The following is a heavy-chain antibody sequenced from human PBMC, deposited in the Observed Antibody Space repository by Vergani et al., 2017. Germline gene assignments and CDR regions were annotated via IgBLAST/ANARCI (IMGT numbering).Heavy chain of an antibody. CDR1: GYTFTSYD. D-gene: IGHD3-3*01. J-gene: IGHJ3*02. V-gene: IGHV1-8*01. CDR3: ARGLRITIFGVVINFDAFDI. Sequence: QVQLVQSGAEVKKPGASVKVSCKASGYTFTSYDIHWVRQATGQGLEWMGWMTPNSGNTGYAQKFQGRVTMTRNTSISTAYMELSSLRSEDTAVYYCARGLRITIFGVVINFDAFDIWGQGTMVTVSS. CDR2: MTPNSGNT.